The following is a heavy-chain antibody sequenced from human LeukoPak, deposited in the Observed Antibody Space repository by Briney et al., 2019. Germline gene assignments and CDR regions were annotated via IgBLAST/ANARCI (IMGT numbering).Heavy chain of an antibody. CDR1: GFTFSSYT. Sequence: GGSLRLSCAASGFTFSSYTMHWVRQAPGTGLQWVAVISYDGNEKFYADSVRGRFTISRDSSKNTLYLEMNSLRAEDTAVYYCARVGQWLVIDYWGQGTLVTVSS. CDR2: ISYDGNEK. J-gene: IGHJ4*02. CDR3: ARVGQWLVIDY. V-gene: IGHV3-30*04. D-gene: IGHD6-19*01.